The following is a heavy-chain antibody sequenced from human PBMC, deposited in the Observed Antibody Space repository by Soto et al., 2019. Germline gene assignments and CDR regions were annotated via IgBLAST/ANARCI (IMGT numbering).Heavy chain of an antibody. CDR2: IWYDGSNK. Sequence: GGSLRLSCAASGFTFSSYGMHWVRQAPGKGLEWVAVIWYDGSNKYYAESVKGRFTISRDNSKNTLYLQMNSLRAEDTAVYYCAVDYGSGSSSYYYYGMDVWGQGTTVTVSS. D-gene: IGHD3-10*01. V-gene: IGHV3-33*01. CDR1: GFTFSSYG. J-gene: IGHJ6*02. CDR3: AVDYGSGSSSYYYYGMDV.